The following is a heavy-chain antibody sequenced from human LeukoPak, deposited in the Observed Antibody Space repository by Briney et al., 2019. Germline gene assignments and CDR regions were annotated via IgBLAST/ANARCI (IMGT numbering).Heavy chain of an antibody. CDR2: IWYDGSNK. Sequence: GGSLRLSCAASGFTFSSYGMHWVRQAPGKGLEWVAVIWYDGSNKYYADSVKGRFTISRDNAKHTLYLQMSSLRAEDTAMYYCARGGEGLLWGQGILVTVSS. J-gene: IGHJ4*02. CDR1: GFTFSSYG. V-gene: IGHV3-33*01. CDR3: ARGGEGLL. D-gene: IGHD2-15*01.